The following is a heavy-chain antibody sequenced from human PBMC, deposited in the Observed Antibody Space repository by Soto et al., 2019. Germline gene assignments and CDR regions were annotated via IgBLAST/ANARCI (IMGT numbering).Heavy chain of an antibody. J-gene: IGHJ2*01. Sequence: SETLSLTCAVYGGSFSGYYWSWIRQPPGKGLEWIGEINHSGSTTYNPSLKSRVTISVDTSKNQFSLKLSSVTAADTAVYYCAKQLGSYWYFDLWGRGALVTVSS. CDR2: INHSGST. CDR3: AKQLGSYWYFDL. CDR1: GGSFSGYY. V-gene: IGHV4-34*01. D-gene: IGHD1-1*01.